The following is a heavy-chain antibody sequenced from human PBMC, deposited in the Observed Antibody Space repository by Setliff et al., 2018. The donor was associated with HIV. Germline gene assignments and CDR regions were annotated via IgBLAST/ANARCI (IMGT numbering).Heavy chain of an antibody. Sequence: SETLSLTCTVSGGSISSYYWSWIRQPPGKGLEWIGYTYYSGTTNYNPPLKSRVTISVDTSKNQFSLKLSSVTAADTAVYYCARHWYSSSWYHVFDIWGQGTMVTVSS. D-gene: IGHD6-13*01. CDR1: GGSISSYY. CDR3: ARHWYSSSWYHVFDI. V-gene: IGHV4-59*08. CDR2: TYYSGTT. J-gene: IGHJ3*02.